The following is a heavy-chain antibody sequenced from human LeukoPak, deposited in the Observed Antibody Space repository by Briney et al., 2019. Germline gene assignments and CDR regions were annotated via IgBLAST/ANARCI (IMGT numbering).Heavy chain of an antibody. V-gene: IGHV3-23*01. CDR1: GFTFTSYA. Sequence: GGSLRLSCAASGFTFTSYAMSWVRQAPGKGLEWVSAISGSGGTTYYADSVKGRFTISRDNSKNTLYMQMHSLRAEDTAVYYCAKALGSIVVTTTDYWGQGTLVTVSS. J-gene: IGHJ4*02. CDR2: ISGSGGTT. CDR3: AKALGSIVVTTTDY. D-gene: IGHD5-12*01.